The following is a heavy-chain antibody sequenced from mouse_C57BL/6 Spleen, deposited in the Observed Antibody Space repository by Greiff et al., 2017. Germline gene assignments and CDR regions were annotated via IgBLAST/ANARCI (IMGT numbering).Heavy chain of an antibody. J-gene: IGHJ2*01. CDR2: IRSKSNNYAT. CDR1: GFSFNTYA. D-gene: IGHD1-1*01. V-gene: IGHV10-1*01. Sequence: GGGLVQPKGSLKLSCAASGFSFNTYAMNWVRQAPGKGLEWVARIRSKSNNYATYYADSVKDRFTISRDDSESMLYLQMNNLKTEDTAMYYCVRQGDYYGSSYDYWGQGTTLTVSS. CDR3: VRQGDYYGSSYDY.